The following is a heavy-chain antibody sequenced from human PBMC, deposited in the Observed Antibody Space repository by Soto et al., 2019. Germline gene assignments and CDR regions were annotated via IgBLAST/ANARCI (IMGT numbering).Heavy chain of an antibody. Sequence: GGSLRLSCAASGFTFSSYGMHWVRQAPGKGLEWVAVISYDGSNKYYADSVKGRFTISRDNSKNTLYLQMNSLRAEDTAVYYCARDRVAGTGGMAVWGQGTTVTVSS. CDR1: GFTFSSYG. V-gene: IGHV3-30*03. CDR3: ARDRVAGTGGMAV. J-gene: IGHJ6*02. D-gene: IGHD6-19*01. CDR2: ISYDGSNK.